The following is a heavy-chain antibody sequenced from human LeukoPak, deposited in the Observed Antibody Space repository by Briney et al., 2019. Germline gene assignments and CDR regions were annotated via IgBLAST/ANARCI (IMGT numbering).Heavy chain of an antibody. CDR1: GGSFSGYY. V-gene: IGHV4-34*01. D-gene: IGHD1-26*01. Sequence: SEALSLTCAVYGGSFSGYYWSWIRQPPGKGLEWIGEINHSGSTNYNPSLKSRVTISVGTSKNQFSLKLSSVTAADTAVYYCARGGPSGSYSEYFDYWGQGTLVTVSS. CDR2: INHSGST. J-gene: IGHJ4*02. CDR3: ARGGPSGSYSEYFDY.